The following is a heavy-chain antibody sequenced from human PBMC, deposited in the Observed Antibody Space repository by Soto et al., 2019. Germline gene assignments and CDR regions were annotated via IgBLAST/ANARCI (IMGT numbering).Heavy chain of an antibody. J-gene: IGHJ4*02. CDR2: ISYDGNNK. D-gene: IGHD4-17*01. V-gene: IGHV3-30*18. CDR3: AKDHLETTVTTPSY. Sequence: QVQLVESGGGVVQPGRSLRLSCAASGFTFSSYGMHWVRQAPGKGLEWVAVISYDGNNKYYADSVKGRFTISRDNFKNTLYLQMDSLRAEDTXXYYCAKDHLETTVTTPSYWGQGTLVT. CDR1: GFTFSSYG.